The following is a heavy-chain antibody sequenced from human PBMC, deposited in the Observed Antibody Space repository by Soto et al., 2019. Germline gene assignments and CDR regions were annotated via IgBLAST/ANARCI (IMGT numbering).Heavy chain of an antibody. CDR1: GFTFDDYT. CDR3: AKDRRNFGVVISADSGMDV. Sequence: PGGSLRLSCAASGFTFDDYTVHWVRQAPGKGLEWVSLISWDGGSTYYADSVKGRFTISRDNSKNSLYLQMNSLRTEDTALYYCAKDRRNFGVVISADSGMDVWGQGTTVTVSS. J-gene: IGHJ6*02. CDR2: ISWDGGST. D-gene: IGHD3-3*01. V-gene: IGHV3-43*01.